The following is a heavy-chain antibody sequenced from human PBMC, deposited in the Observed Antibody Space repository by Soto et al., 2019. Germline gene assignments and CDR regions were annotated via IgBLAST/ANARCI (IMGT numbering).Heavy chain of an antibody. D-gene: IGHD3-16*02. V-gene: IGHV1-3*01. J-gene: IGHJ4*02. CDR1: GYTFTCYY. Sequence: GASVKASCKASGYTFTCYYMHWVRQAPGQRLEWMGWINAGNGNTKYSQKFQGRVTITRDTSASTAYMELSSLRSEDTAVYYCARVATFVGYLYYFGYWGQGTLVTVSS. CDR3: ARVATFVGYLYYFGY. CDR2: INAGNGNT.